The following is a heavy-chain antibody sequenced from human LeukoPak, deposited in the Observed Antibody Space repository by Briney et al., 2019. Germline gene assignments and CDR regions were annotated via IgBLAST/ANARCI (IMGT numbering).Heavy chain of an antibody. V-gene: IGHV3-33*03. J-gene: IGHJ4*02. Sequence: PGGSLRLSCAASGFIFRNNGMHWVRQAPGKGLEWVAVIWHDGSNQYYADSVKGRFTISRDNAKNSLYLQMDSLRAEDTAVYYCAGSAAFDYWGQGTLVTVSS. CDR3: AGSAAFDY. CDR1: GFIFRNNG. CDR2: IWHDGSNQ.